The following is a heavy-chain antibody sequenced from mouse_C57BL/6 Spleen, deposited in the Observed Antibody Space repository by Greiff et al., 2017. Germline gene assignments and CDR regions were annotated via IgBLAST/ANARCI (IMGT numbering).Heavy chain of an antibody. V-gene: IGHV1-53*01. CDR1: GYTFTSYW. D-gene: IGHD2-4*01. CDR3: ARSGDYEVYWYFDV. Sequence: VQLQQPGTELVKPGASVKLSCKASGYTFTSYWMHWVKQRPGQGLEWIGNINPSNGGTNYNEKFKSKATLTVDKASSTAYMQLSSLTSEDSAVYYCARSGDYEVYWYFDVWGTGTTVTVSS. CDR2: INPSNGGT. J-gene: IGHJ1*03.